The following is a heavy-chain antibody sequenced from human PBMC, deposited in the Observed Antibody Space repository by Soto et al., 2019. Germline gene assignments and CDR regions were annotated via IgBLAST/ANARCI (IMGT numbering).Heavy chain of an antibody. Sequence: SETLSLTCAVYGGSLSGYYWSWFRQPPGKGLEWIGEINHSGSTNYNPSLKSRVTISVDTSKNQFSLKLSSVTAADTAVYYCARRPGRIFDYPGQATLVTVSS. CDR3: ARRPGRIFDY. J-gene: IGHJ4*02. CDR2: INHSGST. V-gene: IGHV4-34*01. CDR1: GGSLSGYY.